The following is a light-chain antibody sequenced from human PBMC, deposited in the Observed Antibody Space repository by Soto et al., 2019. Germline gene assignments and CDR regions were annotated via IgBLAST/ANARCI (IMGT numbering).Light chain of an antibody. J-gene: IGLJ1*01. CDR1: SSNIGAGYD. CDR3: QSYDFGLSAHNYV. Sequence: QLVLTQPPSVSGAPGQRVTISCTGSSSNIGAGYDVHWYQQFPGTAPRLLIYANNNRPSGVPDRFSGSKSGTSASLAITGLQADDEAEYYCQSYDFGLSAHNYVFGTGTKVTVL. CDR2: ANN. V-gene: IGLV1-40*01.